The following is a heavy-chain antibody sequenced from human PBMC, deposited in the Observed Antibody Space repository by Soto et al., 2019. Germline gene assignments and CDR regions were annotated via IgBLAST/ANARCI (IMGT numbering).Heavy chain of an antibody. CDR1: GFTFTNYA. D-gene: IGHD7-27*01. V-gene: IGHV3-30-3*01. J-gene: IGHJ3*01. Sequence: QVQLVESGGGVVQPGRSLRLSCAASGFTFTNYAIHWVRQAPGKGLEWVAVISCDGSHKYYADSVKGRFTISRDNSKNTLYLQMNSLRVEDTAVYYCARKGDPTNWGSGNAFDVWGQGTMVTVSS. CDR3: ARKGDPTNWGSGNAFDV. CDR2: ISCDGSHK.